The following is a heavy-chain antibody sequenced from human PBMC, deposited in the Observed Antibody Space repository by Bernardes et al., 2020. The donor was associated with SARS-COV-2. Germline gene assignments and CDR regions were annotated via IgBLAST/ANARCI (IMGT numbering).Heavy chain of an antibody. CDR1: GDTFTTFP. CDR3: ARDGDVELVPAGLFYYYGMGV. Sequence: SVKVSCKASGDTFTTFPLSWVRQAPGQGLEWMGGIVPKFGTATYSQTFRGRVTITADESTATVYMELSSLTSEDTAVYYCARDGDVELVPAGLFYYYGMGVWGQGTTVTVSS. CDR2: IVPKFGTA. J-gene: IGHJ6*02. V-gene: IGHV1-69*13. D-gene: IGHD2-2*01.